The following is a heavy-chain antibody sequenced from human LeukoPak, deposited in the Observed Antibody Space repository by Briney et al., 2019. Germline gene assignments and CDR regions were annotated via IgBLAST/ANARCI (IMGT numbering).Heavy chain of an antibody. J-gene: IGHJ4*02. CDR2: IIPIFGTA. CDR1: GGTFSSYA. Sequence: GASVKVSCKASGGTFSSYAISWVRQAPGQGLEWMGGIIPIFGTANYAQKFQGRVTITADKSTSTAYMELSSLRSEDTAVYYCARLEGAWIQPFGRVDYWGQGTLVTVSS. V-gene: IGHV1-69*06. CDR3: ARLEGAWIQPFGRVDY. D-gene: IGHD5-18*01.